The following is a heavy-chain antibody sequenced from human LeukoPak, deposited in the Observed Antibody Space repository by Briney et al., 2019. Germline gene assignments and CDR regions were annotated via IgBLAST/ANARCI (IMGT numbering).Heavy chain of an antibody. CDR3: AKRIAAGGMVFDY. Sequence: PGRSLRLSCAASGFTFSTYGVHWVRQAPGKGLEWVAVISYDGSNKYYADSVKGRFTISRDNSKNTLYLQMNSLRAEDAAVYYCAKRIAAGGMVFDYWGQGTLVTVSS. V-gene: IGHV3-33*05. D-gene: IGHD6-13*01. CDR2: ISYDGSNK. J-gene: IGHJ4*02. CDR1: GFTFSTYG.